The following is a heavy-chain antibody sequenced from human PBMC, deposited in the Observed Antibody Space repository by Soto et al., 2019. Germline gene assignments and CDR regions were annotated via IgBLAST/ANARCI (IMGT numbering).Heavy chain of an antibody. J-gene: IGHJ6*02. V-gene: IGHV3-49*03. Sequence: GGSLRLSCTASGFTSGDYAMSWFRQAPGKGMEWVGFIRSKAYGGTTEYAASVKGRFTISRDDSKSIAYLQMNSLKTEDTAVYYCLATVKGAYYYYGMDVWGQGTTVTVSS. D-gene: IGHD4-4*01. CDR2: IRSKAYGGTT. CDR3: LATVKGAYYYYGMDV. CDR1: GFTSGDYA.